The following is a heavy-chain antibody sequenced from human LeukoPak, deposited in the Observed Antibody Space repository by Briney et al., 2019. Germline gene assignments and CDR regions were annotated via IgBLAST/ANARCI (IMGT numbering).Heavy chain of an antibody. CDR2: IYSGDSGVST. J-gene: IGHJ4*02. CDR3: ARGVPYGPSYEFFDY. Sequence: PGGSLRLSCAASGFTVSNTYMSWVRQAPGKGLEWVSVIYSGDSGVSTYYADSVKGRFTISRHNSKNTLYLQMSSLRAEDTAVYFCARGVPYGPSYEFFDYWGQGTLVTVSS. D-gene: IGHD3-10*01. V-gene: IGHV3-53*04. CDR1: GFTVSNTY.